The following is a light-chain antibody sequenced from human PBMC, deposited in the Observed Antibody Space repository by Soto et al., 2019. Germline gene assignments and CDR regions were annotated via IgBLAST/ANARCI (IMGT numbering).Light chain of an antibody. J-gene: IGKJ1*01. V-gene: IGKV3-15*01. CDR2: GAS. Sequence: IVMTQSPATLSVSPGERATLSCRASQSVSANLAWYQQKPGQAPRLLIYGASTRATGIPARFSGSGSGTEFTLTISSLQSEDFAVYYCHQYNNWPRTFGQGTKVDIK. CDR1: QSVSAN. CDR3: HQYNNWPRT.